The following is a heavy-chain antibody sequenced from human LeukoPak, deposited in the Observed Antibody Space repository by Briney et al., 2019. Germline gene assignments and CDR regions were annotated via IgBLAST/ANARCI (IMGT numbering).Heavy chain of an antibody. J-gene: IGHJ3*02. D-gene: IGHD4-17*01. CDR2: IYYSGST. V-gene: IGHV4-59*08. Sequence: SETLSLTCTVSGDSISSYYWSWLRQPPGKGLEWIGYIYYSGSTNDNPSLKSRVTISVDTSKNQFSLKVSAVTAADTAVYYCARHAYGVNGDAFDIWGQGTMVTVSS. CDR1: GDSISSYY. CDR3: ARHAYGVNGDAFDI.